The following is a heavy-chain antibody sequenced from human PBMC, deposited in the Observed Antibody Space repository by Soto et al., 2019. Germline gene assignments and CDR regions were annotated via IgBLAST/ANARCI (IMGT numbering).Heavy chain of an antibody. J-gene: IGHJ4*02. D-gene: IGHD4-17*01. Sequence: SSVKVSCKASGGTFSSYAISWVRQAPGQGLEWMGGIIPIFGTANYAQKFQGRVTITADESTSTAYMELSSLRSEDTAVYYCATSPTVTNYFDYWGQGTLVTVSS. CDR3: ATSPTVTNYFDY. CDR2: IIPIFGTA. V-gene: IGHV1-69*13. CDR1: GGTFSSYA.